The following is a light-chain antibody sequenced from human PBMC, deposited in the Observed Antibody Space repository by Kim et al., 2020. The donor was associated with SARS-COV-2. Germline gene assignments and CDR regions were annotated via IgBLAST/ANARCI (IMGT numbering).Light chain of an antibody. CDR3: QQSNNFPIT. CDR2: AAS. Sequence: DVLMSQSPSYVSASVGDRVIITCRASQGIASWLAWYQQKPGRAPKLLIYAASGLHDGVPSRFSGSGSGRDFTLTISSLQPEDFAIYYCQQSNNFPITFGQGTRLEIK. J-gene: IGKJ5*01. V-gene: IGKV1-12*01. CDR1: QGIASW.